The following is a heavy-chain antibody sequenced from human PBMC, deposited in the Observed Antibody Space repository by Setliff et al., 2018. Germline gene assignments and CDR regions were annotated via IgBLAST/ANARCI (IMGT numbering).Heavy chain of an antibody. CDR3: ARDYYDSRGSYAFNI. Sequence: SETLSLTCAVYGGSFSGNYWSWIRQPPGKGLEWIGEINHSGSTNHNPSLKSRVTISVDTSKNQFSLNLSSVTAADTAMYYCARDYYDSRGSYAFNIWGQGTVVTVSS. CDR1: GGSFSGNY. CDR2: INHSGST. D-gene: IGHD3-22*01. J-gene: IGHJ3*02. V-gene: IGHV4-34*01.